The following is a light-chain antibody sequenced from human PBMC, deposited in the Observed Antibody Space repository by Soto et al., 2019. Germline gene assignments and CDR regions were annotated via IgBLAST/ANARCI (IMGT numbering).Light chain of an antibody. V-gene: IGLV2-14*01. CDR3: SSYTSSSTLVV. CDR2: DVS. Sequence: QSALTQPASVSGSPGPSITISCTGTSSDVGGYNYVSWYQQHPGKAPKLMIYDVSNRPSGVSNRFSGSKSGNTASLTISGLQAEDEADYYCSSYTSSSTLVVFGVGTKLTVL. J-gene: IGLJ2*01. CDR1: SSDVGGYNY.